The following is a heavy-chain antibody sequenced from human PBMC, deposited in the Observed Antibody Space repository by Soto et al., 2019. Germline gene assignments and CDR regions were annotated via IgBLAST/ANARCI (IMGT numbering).Heavy chain of an antibody. CDR3: ARDMGVFWSGYPEGGFDY. J-gene: IGHJ4*02. CDR1: GFTFTTYW. CDR2: IKQDGSEK. V-gene: IGHV3-7*01. D-gene: IGHD3-3*01. Sequence: GGSLRLSCAAFGFTFTTYWMSWVRQAPGKGLEWVANIKQDGSEKYYADSAKGRFIISRDNAKTSLYLQMNSLRAEDTAVYYCARDMGVFWSGYPEGGFDYWGQGTPVTVS.